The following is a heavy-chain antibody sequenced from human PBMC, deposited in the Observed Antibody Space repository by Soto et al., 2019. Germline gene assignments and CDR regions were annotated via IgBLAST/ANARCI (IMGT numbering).Heavy chain of an antibody. CDR3: AKDIVEVVYYYVMDV. V-gene: IGHV3-30*18. CDR2: ISYDGNNI. D-gene: IGHD1-26*01. J-gene: IGHJ6*02. Sequence: VQLVESGGGVVQPGESLRLSCVASGFTFSSYGMHWVRQAPGKGLEWVALISYDGNNIYYGDSVKGRFTIFSDNSRNTLFLQMHGLRAEDTAGYCCAKDIVEVVYYYVMDVWGQGTTVTVSS. CDR1: GFTFSSYG.